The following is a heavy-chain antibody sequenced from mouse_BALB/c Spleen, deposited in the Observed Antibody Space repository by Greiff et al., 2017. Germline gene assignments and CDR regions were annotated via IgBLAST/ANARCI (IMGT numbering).Heavy chain of an antibody. CDR1: GFNIKDYY. V-gene: IGHV14-4*02. CDR2: IDPENGDT. J-gene: IGHJ3*01. D-gene: IGHD1-1*01. CDR3: NNYYGSSYGFAY. Sequence: EVQLKQSGAELVRSGASVKLSCTASGFNIKDYYMHWVKQRPEQGLEWIGWIDPENGDTEYAPKFQGKATMTADTSSNTAYLQLSSLTSEDTAVYYCNNYYGSSYGFAYWGQGTLVTVSA.